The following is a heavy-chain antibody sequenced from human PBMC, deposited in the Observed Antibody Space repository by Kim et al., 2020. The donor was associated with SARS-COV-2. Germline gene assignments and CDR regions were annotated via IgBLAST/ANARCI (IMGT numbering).Heavy chain of an antibody. V-gene: IGHV5-51*01. J-gene: IGHJ3*02. CDR3: ARRRGYYDSSGYYDPGDAFDI. Sequence: GESLKISCKGSGYSFTSYWIGWVRQMPGKGLEWMGIIYPGDSDTRYSPSFQGQVTISADKSISTAYLQWSSLKASDTAMYYCARRRGYYDSSGYYDPGDAFDIWGQGTMVTVSS. CDR1: GYSFTSYW. CDR2: IYPGDSDT. D-gene: IGHD3-22*01.